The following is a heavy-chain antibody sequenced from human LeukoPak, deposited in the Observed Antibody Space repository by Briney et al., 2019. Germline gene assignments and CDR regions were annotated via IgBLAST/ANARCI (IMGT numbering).Heavy chain of an antibody. Sequence: PGGSLRLSCAASGFTFSDYNMRWIRQAPGKGLEWVSSISRSGSTKYYADSVKGRFTISRDNAENSLYLQMNSLRAEDTAVYYCATSYRGYCSSTSCNYWYFDLWGRGTLVTVFS. V-gene: IGHV3-11*04. CDR3: ATSYRGYCSSTSCNYWYFDL. CDR2: ISRSGSTK. D-gene: IGHD2-2*01. J-gene: IGHJ2*01. CDR1: GFTFSDYN.